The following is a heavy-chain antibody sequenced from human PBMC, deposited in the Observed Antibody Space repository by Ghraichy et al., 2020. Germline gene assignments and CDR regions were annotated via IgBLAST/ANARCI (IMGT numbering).Heavy chain of an antibody. CDR1: GDVIGAGGYS. CDR2: TFHDGTT. CDR3: ARWAHDYAFDF. V-gene: IGHV4-30-2*06. D-gene: IGHD4-17*01. J-gene: IGHJ4*02. Sequence: SETLSLTCAVSGDVIGAGGYSWSWIRQSPGKGLEWVGYTFHDGTTRLNPSLKNRVTILVDKSKNQFSLNLSSLTAADTAVYYCARWAHDYAFDFWGQGAPVTVTS.